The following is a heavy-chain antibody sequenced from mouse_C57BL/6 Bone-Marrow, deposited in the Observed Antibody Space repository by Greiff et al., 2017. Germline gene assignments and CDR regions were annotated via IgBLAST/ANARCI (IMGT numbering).Heavy chain of an antibody. Sequence: VQLQQSGAELVKPGASVKISCKASGYAFSSYWMNWVKQRPGKGLEWIGQIYPGDGDTNYNGKFKGKATLTADKSSSTAYMQLSSLTSEDSAVYFCARRLAYYSNFYAMDYWGQGTSVTVSS. D-gene: IGHD2-5*01. CDR2: IYPGDGDT. CDR3: ARRLAYYSNFYAMDY. V-gene: IGHV1-80*01. CDR1: GYAFSSYW. J-gene: IGHJ4*01.